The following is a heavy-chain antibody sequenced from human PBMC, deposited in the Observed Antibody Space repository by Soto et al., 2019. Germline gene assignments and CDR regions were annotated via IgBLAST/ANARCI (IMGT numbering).Heavy chain of an antibody. D-gene: IGHD3-10*01. CDR3: ARENYYGSGSYTLNWFDP. Sequence: SETLSLTGTVSVGSISSYYWSWIRQPPGKGLEWIGYIYYSGSTNYNPSLKSRVTISVDTSKNQFSLKLSSVTAADTAVYYCARENYYGSGSYTLNWFDPWGQGTLVTVSS. CDR2: IYYSGST. CDR1: VGSISSYY. V-gene: IGHV4-59*01. J-gene: IGHJ5*02.